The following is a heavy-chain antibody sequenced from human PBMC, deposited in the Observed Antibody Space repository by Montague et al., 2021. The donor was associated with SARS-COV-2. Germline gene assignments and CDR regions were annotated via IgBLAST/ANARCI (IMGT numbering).Heavy chain of an antibody. V-gene: IGHV4-61*08. CDR3: ASQVPDFWSGIDY. Sequence: SETLSLTCTVSGRPLNSGGYYWTWIRQHPGKGLEWIGYIYYSGSTNYNPSLKSRVTISVDTSKNRFSLKLSSVTAADTAVYYCASQVPDFWSGIDYWGQGTLVTVSS. D-gene: IGHD3-3*01. CDR2: IYYSGST. CDR1: GRPLNSGGYY. J-gene: IGHJ4*02.